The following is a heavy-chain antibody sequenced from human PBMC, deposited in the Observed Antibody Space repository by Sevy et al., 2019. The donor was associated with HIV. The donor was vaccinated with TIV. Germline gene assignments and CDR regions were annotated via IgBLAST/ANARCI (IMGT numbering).Heavy chain of an antibody. V-gene: IGHV3-30*14. CDR2: ISYDGRNYK. CDR3: ARDRGEILHSAFDY. J-gene: IGHJ4*02. D-gene: IGHD3-16*01. CDR1: GFTFSDYS. Sequence: GGSLRLSCAASGFTFSDYSMHWVRQAPGKGLEWVAVISYDGRNYKYNVDSVKGRFTISRDNSKNTLFLQMNSLRAEDSAIYYCARDRGEILHSAFDYWAREPWSPSPQ.